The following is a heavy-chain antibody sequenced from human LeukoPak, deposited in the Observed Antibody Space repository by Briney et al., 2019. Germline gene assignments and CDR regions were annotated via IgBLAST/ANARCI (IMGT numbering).Heavy chain of an antibody. CDR2: IVPIFGTA. Sequence: SVKVSRKASGGTFSSHAISWVRQAPGQGLEWMGGIVPIFGTANYAQKFQGRVTITADESTTTAYMELSSLRSEDTAVYYCARTINWNYFSGGYHYYGMDVWGQGTTVTVSS. V-gene: IGHV1-69*13. CDR3: ARTINWNYFSGGYHYYGMDV. CDR1: GGTFSSHA. J-gene: IGHJ6*02. D-gene: IGHD1-7*01.